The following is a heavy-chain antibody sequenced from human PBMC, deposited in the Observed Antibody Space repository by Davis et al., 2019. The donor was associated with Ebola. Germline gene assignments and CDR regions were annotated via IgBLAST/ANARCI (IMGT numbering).Heavy chain of an antibody. CDR2: ISSSSSTI. CDR1: GFTFSSYS. CDR3: AKVETGR. Sequence: GESLKISCAASGFTFSSYSMNWVRQAPGKGLEWVSYISSSSSTIYYADSVKGRFTISRDNSKNTLYLQMNSLRAEDTAVYYCAKVETGRWGQGTLVTVSS. J-gene: IGHJ4*02. V-gene: IGHV3-48*01.